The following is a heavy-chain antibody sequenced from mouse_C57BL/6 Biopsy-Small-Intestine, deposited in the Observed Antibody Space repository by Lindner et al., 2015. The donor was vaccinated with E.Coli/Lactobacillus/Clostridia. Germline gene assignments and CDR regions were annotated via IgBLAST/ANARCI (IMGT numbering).Heavy chain of an antibody. V-gene: IGHV2-2*01. CDR1: GFSLTNYA. CDR3: ASKSY. Sequence: VQLQESGPGLVAPSQSLSITCTVSGFSLTNYAVHWVRPVSRKGVWEWLGVIWSDGSTDYNAAFISRLSISKDNSKSQVFFKMNSLQADDTAIYYCASKSYWGQGDSGHCLC. J-gene: IGHJ3*01. CDR2: IWSDGST.